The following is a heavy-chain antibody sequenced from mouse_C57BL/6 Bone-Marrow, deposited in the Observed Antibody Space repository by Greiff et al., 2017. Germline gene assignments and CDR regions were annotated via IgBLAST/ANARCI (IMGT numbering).Heavy chain of an antibody. CDR1: GFTFSSYA. J-gene: IGHJ2*01. CDR2: ISSGGDYI. V-gene: IGHV5-9-1*02. D-gene: IGHD2-4*01. CDR3: TRGFDYDDYFDY. Sequence: DVHLVESGAGLVKPGGSLKLSCAASGFTFSSYAMSWVRQTPEKRLEWVAYISSGGDYIYYADTVKGRFTISRDNARNTLYLQMSSLKSEDTAMYYCTRGFDYDDYFDYWGQGTTLTVSS.